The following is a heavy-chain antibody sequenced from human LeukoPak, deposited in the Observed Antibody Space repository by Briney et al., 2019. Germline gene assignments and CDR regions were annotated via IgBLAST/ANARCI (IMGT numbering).Heavy chain of an antibody. J-gene: IGHJ4*02. CDR3: AGDSSGYQANFDY. D-gene: IGHD3-22*01. CDR2: IYTSGST. CDR1: GGSISSGSYY. V-gene: IGHV4-61*02. Sequence: PSQTLSLTCTVSGGSISSGSYYWSWIRQPAGKGLEWIGRIYTSGSTNYNPSLKSRVTISVDTSKNQFSLKLSSVTAADTAVYYCAGDSSGYQANFDYWGQGTLVTVSP.